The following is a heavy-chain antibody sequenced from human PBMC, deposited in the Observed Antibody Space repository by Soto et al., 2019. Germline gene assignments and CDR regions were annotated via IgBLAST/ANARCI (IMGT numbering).Heavy chain of an antibody. CDR2: TYHSGNA. Sequence: QLQLQESGSRLVKPSEPLSLTCAVSGDTISTGGYTWSWIRQPPGKALELLGHTYHSGNAYDNPSHKRRAITSEDRNKQQFSQKGWAATAANTVVYYCARETYGDYVGYFDPWGQGIQVTVSS. V-gene: IGHV4-30-2*01. CDR1: GDTISTGGYT. D-gene: IGHD2-21*01. CDR3: ARETYGDYVGYFDP. J-gene: IGHJ5*02.